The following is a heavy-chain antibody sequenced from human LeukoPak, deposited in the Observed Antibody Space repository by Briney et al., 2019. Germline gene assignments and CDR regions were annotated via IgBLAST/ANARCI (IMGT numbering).Heavy chain of an antibody. Sequence: SVKVSCKASGGTFSSYAISWVRQAPGQGLEWMGGIIPIFGTANYTQKFQGRVTITADESTSTAYMELSSLRSEDTAVYYCARDRALKGAELSLYRDMDVWGQGTTVTVSS. CDR3: ARDRALKGAELSLYRDMDV. CDR1: GGTFSSYA. J-gene: IGHJ6*02. D-gene: IGHD3-16*02. V-gene: IGHV1-69*01. CDR2: IIPIFGTA.